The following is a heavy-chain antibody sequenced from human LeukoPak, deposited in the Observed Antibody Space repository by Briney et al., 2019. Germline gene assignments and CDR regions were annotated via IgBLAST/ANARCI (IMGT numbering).Heavy chain of an antibody. Sequence: GRSLRLSCAASRFTFSSYGMHWVGQAPGKGLEWVAVISYDGSNKYYADSVKGRFTISRDNSKNTLYLQMNSLRAEDTAVYYCAKDRNVWGNGAFDIWGQGTMVTVSS. V-gene: IGHV3-30*18. CDR1: RFTFSSYG. J-gene: IGHJ3*02. CDR3: AKDRNVWGNGAFDI. D-gene: IGHD3-16*01. CDR2: ISYDGSNK.